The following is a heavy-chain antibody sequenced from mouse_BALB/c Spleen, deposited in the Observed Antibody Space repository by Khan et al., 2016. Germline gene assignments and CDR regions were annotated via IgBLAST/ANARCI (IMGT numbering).Heavy chain of an antibody. D-gene: IGHD2-1*01. CDR3: TRRGNSWFAY. V-gene: IGHV1S81*02. J-gene: IGHJ3*01. CDR2: INPSNGGT. Sequence: QVQLKQSGAELVKPGASVKLSCKASGYTFTSYYMYWVKQRPGQGLEWIGEINPSNGGTNFNEKFKSKATLTVDKSSSTAYMQLSSLTSEDSAVYYCTRRGNSWFAYWGQGTLVTVSA. CDR1: GYTFTSYY.